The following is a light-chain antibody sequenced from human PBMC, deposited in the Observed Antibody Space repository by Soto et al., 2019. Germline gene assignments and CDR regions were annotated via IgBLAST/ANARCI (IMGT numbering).Light chain of an antibody. J-gene: IGKJ1*01. Sequence: DILIAESPGSVAVSLGERASIGFKSSQSLLFISNNKNHLAWYQQKPGQPPKLLFHWASTRESGVPDRFSGTGSGPDLTLTIRRMKAQDVAVYYCQQSYSPWSKLGQ. CDR2: WAS. CDR3: QQSYSPWSK. CDR1: QSLLFISNNKNH. V-gene: IGKV4-1*01.